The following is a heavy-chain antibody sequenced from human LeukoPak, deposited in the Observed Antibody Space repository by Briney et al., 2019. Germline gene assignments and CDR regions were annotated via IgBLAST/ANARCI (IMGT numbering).Heavy chain of an antibody. CDR3: ARGGIAAAGTDGWFDP. D-gene: IGHD6-13*01. Sequence: ASVKVSCKASGGTFRSYAISWVRQAPGQGLEWMGRIIPILGIVKYAQKFQGRVTITADKSTSIAYMDVSSLKSEDTAVYYCARGGIAAAGTDGWFDPWGQGTLVTVSS. V-gene: IGHV1-69*04. CDR1: GGTFRSYA. CDR2: IIPILGIV. J-gene: IGHJ5*02.